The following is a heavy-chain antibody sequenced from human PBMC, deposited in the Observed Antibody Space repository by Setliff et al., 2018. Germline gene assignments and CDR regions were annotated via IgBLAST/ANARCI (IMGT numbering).Heavy chain of an antibody. V-gene: IGHV3-30-3*01. CDR2: SRYAENYQ. CDR1: GFTISYCA. Sequence: PGGSLRLSCAASGFTISYCAIHWVRQAPGKGLEWGAVSRYAENYQYYADSVKGRFTISRDNSENTLYLQMNSLRPDDTAVYYCARSETCHSTHCSPYDYWGQGTPVTVSS. J-gene: IGHJ4*02. D-gene: IGHD2-2*01. CDR3: ARSETCHSTHCSPYDY.